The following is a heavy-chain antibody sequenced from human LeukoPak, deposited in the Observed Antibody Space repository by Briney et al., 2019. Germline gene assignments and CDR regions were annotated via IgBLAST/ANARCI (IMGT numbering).Heavy chain of an antibody. CDR2: FDLEDGVT. J-gene: IGHJ3*02. Sequence: ASVRVSCKVSGYTLSVVSVHWVRDAPGKGVGWRGGFDLEDGVTIYAQKFQGRVTMTADTTTNTPFIELCSVEAEDTAVCYCVTVPVMLYGSECYAFDIWGQGTMVTVSS. V-gene: IGHV1-24*01. CDR3: VTVPVMLYGSECYAFDI. D-gene: IGHD3-10*01. CDR1: GYTLSVVS.